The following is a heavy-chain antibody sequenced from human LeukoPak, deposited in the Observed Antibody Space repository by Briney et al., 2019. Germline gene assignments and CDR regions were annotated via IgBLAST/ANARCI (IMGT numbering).Heavy chain of an antibody. J-gene: IGHJ4*02. V-gene: IGHV3-30*02. CDR2: IRYDGSNK. D-gene: IGHD3-10*01. Sequence: GGSLRLSCAASGFTFSSYGMHWVRQAPGKGLEWVAFIRYDGSNKYYADSVKGRFTISRDNSKNTLYLQMNSLRAEDTAVYYCAKDRERGSGLYYFDYWGQGTLVTVSS. CDR3: AKDRERGSGLYYFDY. CDR1: GFTFSSYG.